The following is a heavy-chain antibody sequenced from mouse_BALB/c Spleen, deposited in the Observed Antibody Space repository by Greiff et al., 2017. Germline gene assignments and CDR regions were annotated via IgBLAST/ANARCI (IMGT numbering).Heavy chain of an antibody. CDR2: ISSGSSTI. Sequence: DVKLVESGGGLVQPGGSRKLSCAASGFTFSSFGMHWVRQAPEKGLEWVAYISSGSSTIYYADTVKGRFTISRDNPKNTLFLRMTSLRSEDTAMYYCARWLLRYAMDYWGQGTSVTVSS. CDR1: GFTFSSFG. V-gene: IGHV5-17*02. J-gene: IGHJ4*01. CDR3: ARWLLRYAMDY. D-gene: IGHD2-3*01.